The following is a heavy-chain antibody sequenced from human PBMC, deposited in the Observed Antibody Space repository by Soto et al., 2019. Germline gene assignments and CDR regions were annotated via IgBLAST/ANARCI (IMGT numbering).Heavy chain of an antibody. V-gene: IGHV3-21*01. CDR3: ARAPNYGDYRLVDY. J-gene: IGHJ4*02. CDR2: ISSSSSYI. D-gene: IGHD4-17*01. CDR1: GFTFSSYS. Sequence: GESLKISCAASGFTFSSYSMNWVRQAPGKGLEWVSSISSSSSYIYYADSVKGRFTISRDNAKNSLYLQMNSLRAEDTAVYYCARAPNYGDYRLVDYWGQGTLVTVSS.